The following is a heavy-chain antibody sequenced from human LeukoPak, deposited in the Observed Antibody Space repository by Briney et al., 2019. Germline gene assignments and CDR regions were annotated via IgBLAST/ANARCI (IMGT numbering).Heavy chain of an antibody. D-gene: IGHD3-22*01. Sequence: SETLSLTCSVSGGSISSYYWSWIRQPPGKGLEWIGYIYYSGSTNYNPSLKRRVTISVDTSKNQFSLKLSSVTAADTAVYYCAREGDDSSGGAFDIWGQGTMVTVSS. CDR1: GGSISSYY. CDR2: IYYSGST. J-gene: IGHJ3*02. CDR3: AREGDDSSGGAFDI. V-gene: IGHV4-59*01.